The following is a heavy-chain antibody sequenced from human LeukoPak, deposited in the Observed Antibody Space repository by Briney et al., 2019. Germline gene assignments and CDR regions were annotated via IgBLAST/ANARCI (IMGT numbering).Heavy chain of an antibody. V-gene: IGHV3-23*01. J-gene: IGHJ5*02. CDR1: GFPFSSYA. Sequence: GGSLTLSCAASGFPFSSYAMIWLRLAPGKGLEWVSAISGSGDITYDAHSVKGRFTISRDNSKNTMYLQMNSLRDEDTAIYDCAKFPGVAVTGMGNWFDPWGQGTLVTVSS. CDR2: ISGSGDIT. D-gene: IGHD6-19*01. CDR3: AKFPGVAVTGMGNWFDP.